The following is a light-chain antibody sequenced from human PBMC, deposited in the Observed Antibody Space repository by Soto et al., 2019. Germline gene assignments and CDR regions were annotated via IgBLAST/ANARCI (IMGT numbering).Light chain of an antibody. CDR1: SSDIGGYNY. CDR2: DVS. J-gene: IGLJ1*01. CDR3: CSYAGSYIYV. Sequence: QSALTQPRSVSGSPGQSVTISCTGTSSDIGGYNYVSWYQQHPGKVPKLMLYDVSKRPSGVPDRFSGSKSGNAASLTISWLRAEDEADYYCCSYAGSYIYVFGSGTKVTVL. V-gene: IGLV2-11*01.